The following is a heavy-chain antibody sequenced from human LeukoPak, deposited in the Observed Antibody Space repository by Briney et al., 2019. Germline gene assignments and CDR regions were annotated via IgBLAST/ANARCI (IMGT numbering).Heavy chain of an antibody. CDR3: ARSQSSSLIDY. D-gene: IGHD6-13*01. J-gene: IGHJ4*02. V-gene: IGHV3-33*01. Sequence: GGSLRLSCAASGFSFSAYGVHWVRQAPGKGLKWVAVIWYDGSSKDYADSVKGRFTLSRDNSKNTLYLQMNSLTVEDTAVYYCARSQSSSLIDYWGQGTLVTVSS. CDR1: GFSFSAYG. CDR2: IWYDGSSK.